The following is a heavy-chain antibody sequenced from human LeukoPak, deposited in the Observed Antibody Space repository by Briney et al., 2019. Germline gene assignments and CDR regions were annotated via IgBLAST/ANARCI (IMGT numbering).Heavy chain of an antibody. D-gene: IGHD3-10*01. CDR2: ISWDGGST. CDR3: AKETSWFGENNGFDY. Sequence: GGSLRLSCAASGFTFDDYTMHWVRQAPGKGLEWVSLISWDGGSTYYADSVKGRFTISRDNSKNSLYLQMNSLRTEDTALYYCAKETSWFGENNGFDYWGQGTLVTVSS. V-gene: IGHV3-43*01. J-gene: IGHJ4*02. CDR1: GFTFDDYT.